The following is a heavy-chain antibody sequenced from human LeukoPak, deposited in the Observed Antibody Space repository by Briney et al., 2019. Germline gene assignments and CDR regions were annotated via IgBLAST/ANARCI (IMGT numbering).Heavy chain of an antibody. CDR1: GFTFSSYW. Sequence: SGGSLRLSCAASGFTFSSYWMHWVRQAPGKGLVWVSRINSDGSSTSYADSVKGRFTISRDNSKNTLYLQMNSLRAEDTAVYYCAKRMTTVTPYYYYYMDVWGKGTTVTVSS. CDR3: AKRMTTVTPYYYYYMDV. D-gene: IGHD4-11*01. CDR2: INSDGSST. J-gene: IGHJ6*03. V-gene: IGHV3-74*01.